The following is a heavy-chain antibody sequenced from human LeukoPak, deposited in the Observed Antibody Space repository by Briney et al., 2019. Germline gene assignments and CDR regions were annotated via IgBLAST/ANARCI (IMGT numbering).Heavy chain of an antibody. V-gene: IGHV5-51*01. Sequence: NTGESLKISCKGSGYIFTSYWIGWVRQMPGKGLEWMGIIYPGDSDTRYSPSFQGQVTISADKSISTAYLQWSSLKASATAMYYCARIFGPNLAGAFDMWGQGTMVTVSS. CDR2: IYPGDSDT. CDR3: ARIFGPNLAGAFDM. D-gene: IGHD2-15*01. J-gene: IGHJ3*02. CDR1: GYIFTSYW.